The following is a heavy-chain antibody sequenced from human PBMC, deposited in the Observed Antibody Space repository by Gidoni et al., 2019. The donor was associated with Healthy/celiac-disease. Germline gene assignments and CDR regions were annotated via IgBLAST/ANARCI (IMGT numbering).Heavy chain of an antibody. Sequence: QVQLQQSGPGLVKPSQTLSLTCAISGASVSSHNAAWNWIRQSPSRGLEWLGRTYYRSKWYNDYAVSVKSRITINPDTSKNQFSLQLNSVTPEDTAVYYCARTGIAVAGTLNKYNWFDPWGQGTLVTVSS. CDR1: GASVSSHNAA. J-gene: IGHJ5*02. V-gene: IGHV6-1*01. CDR2: TYYRSKWYN. CDR3: ARTGIAVAGTLNKYNWFDP. D-gene: IGHD6-19*01.